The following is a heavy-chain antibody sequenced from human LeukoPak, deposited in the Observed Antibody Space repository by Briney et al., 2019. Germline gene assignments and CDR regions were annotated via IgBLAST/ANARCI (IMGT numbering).Heavy chain of an antibody. V-gene: IGHV1-2*02. CDR2: FNTSSGGT. CDR3: ATARDILTTISVGGFDY. CDR1: GYTFTGIY. Sequence: ASVTVSCKGSGYTFTGIYMHLVRHAPGQGIGRMGWFNTSSGGTNYAQKFQGSVTMTRDTSISTDYMELSSLRSDDRAMYYCATARDILTTISVGGFDYWGQGTLVTVSS. D-gene: IGHD5-12*01. J-gene: IGHJ4*02.